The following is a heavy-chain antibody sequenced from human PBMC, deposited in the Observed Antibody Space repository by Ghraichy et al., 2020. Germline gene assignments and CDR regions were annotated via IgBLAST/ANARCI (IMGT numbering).Heavy chain of an antibody. V-gene: IGHV3-30*18. CDR2: ISNDGSNK. J-gene: IGHJ4*02. CDR3: VKAAYYDFYGLDH. D-gene: IGHD3-3*01. Sequence: GGSLRLSCAASRITFSNYGMHWVRQAPGKGLEWVAVISNDGSNKYYADSVQGRFTISRDNPKNILYLQMNSLRGEDTAVYYCVKAAYYDFYGLDHWGQGALVTVSS. CDR1: RITFSNYG.